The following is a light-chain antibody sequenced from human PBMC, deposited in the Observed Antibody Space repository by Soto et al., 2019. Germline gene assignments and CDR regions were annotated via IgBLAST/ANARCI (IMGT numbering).Light chain of an antibody. V-gene: IGKV3-20*01. CDR3: QQYGSSPT. CDR1: QSVSNNY. J-gene: IGKJ1*01. Sequence: EIVLTQSPGTLSLSPGERARLSCRASQSVSNNYLAWYQQKPGQAPRLLIYGASNRATGIPDRFSGSGSGTDFTLTISRLEPEDFAVYYCQQYGSSPTLGQGTKVDI. CDR2: GAS.